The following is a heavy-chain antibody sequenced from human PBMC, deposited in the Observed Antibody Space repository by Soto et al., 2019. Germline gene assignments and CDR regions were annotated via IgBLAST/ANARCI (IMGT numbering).Heavy chain of an antibody. CDR2: IYYSGST. CDR3: ARVREAAGRDFDY. J-gene: IGHJ4*02. Sequence: PSETLSLTCTVSGGSISSGGYYWSWIRQHPGKGLEWIGYIYYSGSTYYNPSLKSRVTISVDTSKNQFSLKLSSVTAADTAVYYCARVREAAGRDFDYWGQRTLVTVSS. D-gene: IGHD6-13*01. V-gene: IGHV4-31*03. CDR1: GGSISSGGYY.